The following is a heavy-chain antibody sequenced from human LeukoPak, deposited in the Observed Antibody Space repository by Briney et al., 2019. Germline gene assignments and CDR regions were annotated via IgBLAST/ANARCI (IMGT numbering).Heavy chain of an antibody. Sequence: SETLSLTCSVSGDSIISSTYYWGWIRQPPGKGLEWIGSVYYSGTTYSHPSLKSRVTISVDTSKNQFSLKLSSVTAADTAVYYCARIDDSSGYQTFDYWGQGTLVTVSS. D-gene: IGHD3-22*01. CDR2: VYYSGTT. CDR1: GDSIISSTYY. V-gene: IGHV4-39*07. CDR3: ARIDDSSGYQTFDY. J-gene: IGHJ4*02.